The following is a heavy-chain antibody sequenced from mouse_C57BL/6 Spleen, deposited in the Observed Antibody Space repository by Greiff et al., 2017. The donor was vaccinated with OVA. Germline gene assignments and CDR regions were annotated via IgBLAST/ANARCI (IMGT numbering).Heavy chain of an antibody. CDR3: ARGYGSSYEFAY. CDR1: GYAFSSSW. V-gene: IGHV1-82*01. D-gene: IGHD1-1*01. J-gene: IGHJ3*01. Sequence: QVQLKESGPELVKPGASVKISCKASGYAFSSSWMNWVKQRPGKGLEWIGRIYPGDGDTNYNGKFKGKATLTADKSSSTAYMQLSSLTSEDSAVYFCARGYGSSYEFAYWGQGTLVTVSA. CDR2: IYPGDGDT.